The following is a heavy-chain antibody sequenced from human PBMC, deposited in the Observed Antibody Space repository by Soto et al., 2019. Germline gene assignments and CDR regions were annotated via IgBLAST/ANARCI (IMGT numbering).Heavy chain of an antibody. Sequence: EVQLLESGGGLVQPGGSLRLSCAASGFTFSSYAMSWVRQAPGKGLEWVSAISGSGGSTYYADSVKGRFTISRDNSKNTLYLQMNSLRAEDTAVYYCAKDPSYGDYYYYYYMDVWGKGTTVTVSS. V-gene: IGHV3-23*01. D-gene: IGHD4-17*01. J-gene: IGHJ6*03. CDR3: AKDPSYGDYYYYYYMDV. CDR2: ISGSGGST. CDR1: GFTFSSYA.